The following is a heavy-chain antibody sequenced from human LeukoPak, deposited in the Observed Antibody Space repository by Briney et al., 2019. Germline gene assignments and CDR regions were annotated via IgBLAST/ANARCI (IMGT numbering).Heavy chain of an antibody. Sequence: QPGGSLRLSCAASGFTFNNYAMTWVRQAPGKGLEWVSTISGSGGSTYYADSVKGRFTISRDNSKNTLYLQMNSLRAEDTAVYYCAKDLRYGAFDIWGQGTMVTVSS. J-gene: IGHJ3*02. D-gene: IGHD1-1*01. CDR2: ISGSGGST. V-gene: IGHV3-23*01. CDR3: AKDLRYGAFDI. CDR1: GFTFNNYA.